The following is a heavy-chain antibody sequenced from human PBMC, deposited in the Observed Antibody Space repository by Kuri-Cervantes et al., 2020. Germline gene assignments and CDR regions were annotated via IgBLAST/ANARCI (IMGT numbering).Heavy chain of an antibody. D-gene: IGHD5-12*01. CDR2: ISYDGSNK. CDR3: ARDRGVAYPDAFDI. J-gene: IGHJ3*02. CDR1: GFTFSSYG. Sequence: GESLKISCAASGFTFSSYGMHWVRQAPGKGLEWVAVISYDGSNKYYADSVKGRFTISRDNSKNTLYLQMNSLRAEDTAEYYCARDRGVAYPDAFDIWGQGTMVTVSS. V-gene: IGHV3-30*03.